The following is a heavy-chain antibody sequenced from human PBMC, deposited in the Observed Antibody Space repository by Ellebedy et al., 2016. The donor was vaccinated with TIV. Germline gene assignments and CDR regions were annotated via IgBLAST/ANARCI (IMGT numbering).Heavy chain of an antibody. Sequence: PGGSLRLSCAASGFTFSNYAMTWVRQAPGKGLEWVSAISGSGGSTYYADSVKRRFTISRDNSKKTLYLQMNSLRAEDTAVYYCANGRYCGGDCYYYFDYWGQGTLVTVSS. CDR2: ISGSGGST. CDR1: GFTFSNYA. CDR3: ANGRYCGGDCYYYFDY. D-gene: IGHD2-21*02. V-gene: IGHV3-23*01. J-gene: IGHJ4*02.